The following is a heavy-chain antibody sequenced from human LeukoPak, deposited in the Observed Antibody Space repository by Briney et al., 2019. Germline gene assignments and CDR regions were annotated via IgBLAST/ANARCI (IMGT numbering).Heavy chain of an antibody. V-gene: IGHV4-34*01. CDR2: INHSGST. CDR1: GYSISSGYY. J-gene: IGHJ4*02. CDR3: ARGLSSSWYEDY. D-gene: IGHD6-13*01. Sequence: SETLSLTCAVSGYSISSGYYWSWIRQPPGKGLEWIGEINHSGSTNYNPSLKSRVTISVDTSKNQFSLKLSSVTAADTAVYYCARGLSSSWYEDYWGQGTLVTVSS.